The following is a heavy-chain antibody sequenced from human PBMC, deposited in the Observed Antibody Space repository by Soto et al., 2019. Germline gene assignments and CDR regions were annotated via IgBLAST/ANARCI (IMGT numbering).Heavy chain of an antibody. V-gene: IGHV4-39*01. CDR1: GGSISSSSYY. Sequence: QLQLQESGPGLVKPSETLSLTCTVSGGSISSSSYYWGWIRQPPGKGLEWIGSIYYSGSTYYNPSLKSRVTISVDTSKSQFSLKLSSVTAADTAVYYCARPSAYCSGGSCYSPSWFDPWGQGTLVTVSS. CDR2: IYYSGST. CDR3: ARPSAYCSGGSCYSPSWFDP. J-gene: IGHJ5*02. D-gene: IGHD2-15*01.